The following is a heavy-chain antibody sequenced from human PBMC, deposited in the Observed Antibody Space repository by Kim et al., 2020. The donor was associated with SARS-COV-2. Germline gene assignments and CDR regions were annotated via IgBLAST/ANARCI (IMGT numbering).Heavy chain of an antibody. D-gene: IGHD6-19*01. CDR3: AQDLSAVAGPFDY. Sequence: YSADTGEGRLTISRDNSKNTLYLPMNSLRAGDTAVYYCAQDLSAVAGPFDYWGQGTLVTVSS. V-gene: IGHV3-30*02. J-gene: IGHJ4*02.